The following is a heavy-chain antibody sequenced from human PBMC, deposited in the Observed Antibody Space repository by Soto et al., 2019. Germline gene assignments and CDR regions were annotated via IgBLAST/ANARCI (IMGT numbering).Heavy chain of an antibody. V-gene: IGHV4-30-4*01. CDR3: ARAYYDSSGYYYSTYYFDY. CDR2: IYYSGST. D-gene: IGHD3-22*01. Sequence: ASETLSLTCTVSGGSISSGDYYWSWIRQPPGKGLEWIGYIYYSGSTYYNPSLKSRVTISVDTSKNQFSLKLSSVTAADTAVYYCARAYYDSSGYYYSTYYFDYWGQGTLVTVSS. CDR1: GGSISSGDYY. J-gene: IGHJ4*02.